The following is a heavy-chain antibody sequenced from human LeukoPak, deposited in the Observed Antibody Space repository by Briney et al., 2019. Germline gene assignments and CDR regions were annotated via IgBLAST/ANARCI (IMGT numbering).Heavy chain of an antibody. J-gene: IGHJ4*02. V-gene: IGHV4-34*01. CDR3: TRGRGYYYGSGSAAPFDY. Sequence: SETLSLTCAVYGGSFRGYYWSWIRQPPGKGLECIGEINHSGSTNYNPSLKSRVTISVDTSKNQFSLRLSSVTAADTAVYYCTRGRGYYYGSGSAAPFDYWGQGTLVTVSS. D-gene: IGHD3-10*01. CDR1: GGSFRGYY. CDR2: INHSGST.